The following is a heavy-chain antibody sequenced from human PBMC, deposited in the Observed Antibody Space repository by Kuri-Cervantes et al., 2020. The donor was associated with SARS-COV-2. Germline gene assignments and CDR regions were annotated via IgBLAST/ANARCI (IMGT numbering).Heavy chain of an antibody. D-gene: IGHD3-16*01. CDR1: GYSISSGYY. V-gene: IGHV4-38-2*02. CDR3: ARRGDQFDY. CDR2: IYHSGST. J-gene: IGHJ4*02. Sequence: PSETLSLTCTVSGYSISSGYYWGWIRQPPGKGLEWIGSIYHSGSTYYNPSLKSRVTISVDTSKNQFSLKLSSVTAADTAVYYCARRGDQFDYWGQGTLVTVSS.